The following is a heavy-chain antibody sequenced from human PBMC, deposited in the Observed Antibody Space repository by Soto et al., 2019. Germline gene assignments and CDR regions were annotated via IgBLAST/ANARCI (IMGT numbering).Heavy chain of an antibody. J-gene: IGHJ4*02. D-gene: IGHD6-19*01. CDR1: GFTFSTYG. Sequence: PGGSLRLSCAASGFTFSTYGMHWVRQAPGKGLEWLAIIWYDGTNKFYADSVKGRFTVSRDNYKNTLYLQMNDLRAEDTAVYYCATDGPRIAVAGTYPDHWGQGTLVTVSS. CDR3: ATDGPRIAVAGTYPDH. V-gene: IGHV3-33*01. CDR2: IWYDGTNK.